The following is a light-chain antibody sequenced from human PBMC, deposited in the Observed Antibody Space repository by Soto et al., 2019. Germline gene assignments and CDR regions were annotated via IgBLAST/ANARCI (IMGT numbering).Light chain of an antibody. CDR1: SSDVGSYNR. V-gene: IGLV2-18*02. CDR2: EVS. CDR3: NSYTGSSTYV. Sequence: QSALTQPPSVSGSPGQSVAISCTGTSSDVGSYNRVSWYQQPPGAAPKLMIYEVSNRPSGVPDRFSGSKSGNTASLTISGLQAEDEAAYYCNSYTGSSTYVFGTGTKLTVL. J-gene: IGLJ1*01.